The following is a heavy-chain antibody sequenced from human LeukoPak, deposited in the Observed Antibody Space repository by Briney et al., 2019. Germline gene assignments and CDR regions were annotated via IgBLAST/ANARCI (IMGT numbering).Heavy chain of an antibody. Sequence: ASETLSLTCTVSGGSISSSSYYWGWIRQPPGKGLEWIGSIYYSGSTYYNPSLKSLVTISVDTSKTQFSLKLSSVTAADTAVYYCASLAYCGGDCYDNWFDPWGQGTLVTVSS. CDR3: ASLAYCGGDCYDNWFDP. CDR2: IYYSGST. J-gene: IGHJ5*02. D-gene: IGHD2-21*02. V-gene: IGHV4-39*01. CDR1: GGSISSSSYY.